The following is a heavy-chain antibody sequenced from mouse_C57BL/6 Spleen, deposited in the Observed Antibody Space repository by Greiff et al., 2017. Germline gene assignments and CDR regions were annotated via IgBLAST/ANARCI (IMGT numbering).Heavy chain of an antibody. CDR2: IDPSDSGT. Sequence: QVQLQQPGAELVRPGSSVKLSCKASGYTFTSYWMHWVKQRPIQGLEWIGNIDPSDSGTHYNQKFKDKATLTVDKSSSTAYMQLSSLTSEDSAVYYCARWDYGSFVFDYWGQGTTLTVSS. V-gene: IGHV1-52*01. CDR3: ARWDYGSFVFDY. D-gene: IGHD1-1*01. J-gene: IGHJ2*01. CDR1: GYTFTSYW.